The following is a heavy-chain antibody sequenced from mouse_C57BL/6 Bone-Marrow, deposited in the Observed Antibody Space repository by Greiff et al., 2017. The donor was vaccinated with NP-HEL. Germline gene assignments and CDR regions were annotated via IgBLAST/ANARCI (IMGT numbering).Heavy chain of an antibody. V-gene: IGHV2-2*01. CDR2: IWSGGST. D-gene: IGHD1-1*01. CDR1: GFSLTSYG. CDR3: ARKACNYNGSDAMDY. Sequence: VQLQQSGPGLVQPSQSLSITCTVSGFSLTSYGVHWVRQSPGKGLEWLGVIWSGGSTDYNAALMSSLCISKDNAKSQLFVKMNSLQADDTAIYYGARKACNYNGSDAMDYWGQGTTVTVSS. J-gene: IGHJ4*01.